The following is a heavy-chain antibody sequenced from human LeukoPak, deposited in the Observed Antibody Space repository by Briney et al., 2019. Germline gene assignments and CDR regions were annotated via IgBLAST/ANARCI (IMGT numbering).Heavy chain of an antibody. J-gene: IGHJ6*02. CDR1: GFTFGSCA. Sequence: GGSLRLSCAASGFTFGSCAMSWVRQAPGKGLEWVSVISGSSLSAYYADSVKGRFTISRDNSKNTLYLQMNSLGVEDTAVYYCAKEPCTDGVCYTSSYYGMDVWGLGTTVTVPS. D-gene: IGHD2-8*01. CDR3: AKEPCTDGVCYTSSYYGMDV. CDR2: ISGSSLSA. V-gene: IGHV3-23*01.